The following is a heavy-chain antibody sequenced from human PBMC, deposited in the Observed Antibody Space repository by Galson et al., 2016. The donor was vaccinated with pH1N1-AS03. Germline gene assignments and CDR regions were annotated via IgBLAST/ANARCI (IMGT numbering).Heavy chain of an antibody. CDR1: GFTFSSFG. CDR2: IAFDANRE. Sequence: SLRLSCAASGFTFSSFGMHWVRQAPGKGLEWVTFIAFDANREYYADSVRGRFTISRDNSKNTVYLQMNSLKSDYSAVYYCVKESLCEGGNCNSRVLEAYDIWGKGTTVTVSS. V-gene: IGHV3-30*02. CDR3: VKESLCEGGNCNSRVLEAYDI. D-gene: IGHD3-16*01. J-gene: IGHJ6*04.